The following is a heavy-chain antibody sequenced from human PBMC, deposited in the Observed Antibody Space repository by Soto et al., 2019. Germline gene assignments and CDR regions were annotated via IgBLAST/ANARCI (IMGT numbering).Heavy chain of an antibody. J-gene: IGHJ4*02. CDR1: GFTFSSYA. V-gene: IGHV3-23*01. Sequence: EVQLLESGGGLVQPGGSLRLSCAASGFTFSSYAMSWVRQAPGKGLEWVSAISGSGGSTYYADSVKGRFTISRDNSKNTLYLQMNSLRAEDTAVSYCARKGGGASAFDYWGQGTLVTVSS. CDR2: ISGSGGST. CDR3: ARKGGGASAFDY. D-gene: IGHD1-26*01.